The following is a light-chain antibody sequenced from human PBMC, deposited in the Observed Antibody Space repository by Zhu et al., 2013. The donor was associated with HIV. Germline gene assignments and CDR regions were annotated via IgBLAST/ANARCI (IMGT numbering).Light chain of an antibody. CDR1: QTVDRN. CDR2: DAF. J-gene: IGKJ5*01. V-gene: IGKV3-20*01. Sequence: EIVLTQSPGTLSLSPGERATLSCTASQTVDRNLAWYQQKPDQPPRLLIYDAFRRPSGVPDRFSGSGSGTNFSLTISRLEPADYAIYYCQQYGDSPPSTFGPGTRL. CDR3: QQYGDSPPST.